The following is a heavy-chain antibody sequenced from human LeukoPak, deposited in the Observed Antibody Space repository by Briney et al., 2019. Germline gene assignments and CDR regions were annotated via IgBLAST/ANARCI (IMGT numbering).Heavy chain of an antibody. CDR1: GFTFGDYA. CDR2: IRSKAYGGTT. D-gene: IGHD6-13*01. CDR3: TRDASWSRDAFDI. Sequence: GGSLRLSCTASGFTFGDYAMSWFRQAPGKGLEWVGFIRSKAYGGTTEYAASVKGRFTISRDDSKSIAYLQMNSLKTEDTAVYYCTRDASWSRDAFDIWGQGTMVTVSS. J-gene: IGHJ3*02. V-gene: IGHV3-49*03.